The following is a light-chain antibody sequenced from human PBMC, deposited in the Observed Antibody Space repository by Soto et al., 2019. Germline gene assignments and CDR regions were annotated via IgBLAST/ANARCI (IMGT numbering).Light chain of an antibody. J-gene: IGLJ1*01. CDR3: CSYAGSYTYV. V-gene: IGLV2-11*01. Sequence: QSALTQPRSVSGSPGQSVTISCTGTSSDVGGYTYVSWYQQHPGKAPKLIIYDVTERPSGVPARFSGSKSGNTASLTISGLQAEDEADYYCCSYAGSYTYVFGTGTKVTV. CDR2: DVT. CDR1: SSDVGGYTY.